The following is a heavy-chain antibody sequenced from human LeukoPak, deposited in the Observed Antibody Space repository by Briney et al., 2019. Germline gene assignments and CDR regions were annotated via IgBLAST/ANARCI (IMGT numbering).Heavy chain of an antibody. CDR1: GGSISSGDYY. V-gene: IGHV4-30-4*08. Sequence: PSQTLSLTCTVSGGSISSGDYYWSWIRQPPGKGLEWIGYIYYSGNTYYNPSLKSRVTISVDTSKNQFSLKLSSVTAADTAVYYCARDQNYYDSSGPNDYWGQGTLVTVSS. D-gene: IGHD3-22*01. CDR3: ARDQNYYDSSGPNDY. J-gene: IGHJ4*02. CDR2: IYYSGNT.